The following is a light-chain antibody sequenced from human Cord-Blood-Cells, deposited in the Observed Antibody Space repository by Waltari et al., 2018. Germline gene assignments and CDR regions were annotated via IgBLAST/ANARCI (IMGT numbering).Light chain of an antibody. Sequence: DIQFTPSPSSLSASVGDRVTLTCRASQGISSYLAWYQQKPGKAPKLLIYAASTSQSGVPSRFSGSGSGTEFTLTISSLQPEDFATYYCQQLNSYSYTFGQGTKLEIK. CDR3: QQLNSYSYT. J-gene: IGKJ2*01. V-gene: IGKV1-9*01. CDR1: QGISSY. CDR2: AAS.